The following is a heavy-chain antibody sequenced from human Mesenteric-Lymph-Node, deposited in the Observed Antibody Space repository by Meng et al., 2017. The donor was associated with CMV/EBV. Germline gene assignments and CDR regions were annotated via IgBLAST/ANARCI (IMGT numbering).Heavy chain of an antibody. CDR2: FDPEDSET. Sequence: CKVSGYTLTELYMHWVRQAPGKGLEWMGGFDPEDSETIYAQKFQGRVTMTEDTSTDTAYMELSSLRSEDTAVYYCATVDYGSGTIRDWGQGTLVTVSS. J-gene: IGHJ4*02. V-gene: IGHV1-24*01. CDR3: ATVDYGSGTIRD. D-gene: IGHD3-10*01. CDR1: GYTLTELY.